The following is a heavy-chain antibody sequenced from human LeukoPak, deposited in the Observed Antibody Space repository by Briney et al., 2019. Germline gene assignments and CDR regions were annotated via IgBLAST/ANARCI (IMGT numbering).Heavy chain of an antibody. CDR1: RFTFSNYG. J-gene: IGHJ6*02. D-gene: IGHD4-17*01. CDR2: IWYDGSNK. CDR3: ARDRYGDHDYYYGMDV. V-gene: IGHV3-33*01. Sequence: GGSLRLSCAASRFTFSNYGMHWVRQPPGKGREWVAVIWYDGSNKYYADFVKGRFTISRDNSKNTLYLQMNSLRAEDTAVYYCARDRYGDHDYYYGMDVWGQGTTVTVSS.